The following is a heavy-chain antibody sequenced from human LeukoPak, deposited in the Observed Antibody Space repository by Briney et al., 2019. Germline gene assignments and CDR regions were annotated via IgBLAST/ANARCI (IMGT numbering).Heavy chain of an antibody. J-gene: IGHJ3*02. D-gene: IGHD2-2*01. CDR2: IYYSGST. CDR3: ARHRSFAYCSSTSCSDAFDI. V-gene: IGHV4-59*08. CDR1: GGSINSYY. Sequence: SETLSLTCTVSGGSINSYYWSWIRQPPGKGLEWIGYIYYSGSTNYNPSLESRVTISVDTSKNQFSLKLSSVTAADTAVYYCARHRSFAYCSSTSCSDAFDIWGQGTMVTVSS.